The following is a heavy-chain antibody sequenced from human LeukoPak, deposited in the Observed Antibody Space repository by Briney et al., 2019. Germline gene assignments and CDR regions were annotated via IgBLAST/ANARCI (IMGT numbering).Heavy chain of an antibody. V-gene: IGHV4-34*01. CDR3: ASDGTGAGYYYDSSGYSS. Sequence: SETLSLTCAVYGGSFSGYYWSWIRQPPGKGLEWIGEINHSVSTNYNPSLKSRVTISVDTSKNQFSLKLSSVTAADTAAYYCASDGTGAGYYYDSSGYSSWGQGTLVTVSS. CDR2: INHSVST. D-gene: IGHD3-22*01. J-gene: IGHJ5*02. CDR1: GGSFSGYY.